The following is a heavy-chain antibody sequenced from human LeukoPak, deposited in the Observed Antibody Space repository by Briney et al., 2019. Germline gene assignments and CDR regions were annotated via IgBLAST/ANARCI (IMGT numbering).Heavy chain of an antibody. Sequence: ASVKVSCKASGYTFINFAIYWGRQVPGQGPEWVGWINAGNGNTKYSQKFQGRVIITRDTSASTAYMELSSLTSEDTAVYYCARGPRAAADDYWGQGTLVTVSS. CDR1: GYTFINFA. J-gene: IGHJ4*02. CDR2: INAGNGNT. V-gene: IGHV1-3*01. CDR3: ARGPRAAADDY. D-gene: IGHD6-13*01.